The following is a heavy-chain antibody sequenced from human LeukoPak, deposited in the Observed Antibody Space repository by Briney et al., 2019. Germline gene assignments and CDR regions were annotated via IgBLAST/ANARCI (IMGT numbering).Heavy chain of an antibody. CDR1: GGSISSSSYY. J-gene: IGHJ5*02. CDR3: ARVSSSNWNGYNWFDP. D-gene: IGHD1-20*01. V-gene: IGHV4-39*07. Sequence: PSETLSLTCTVSGGSISSSSYYWGWIRQPPGKGLEWIGSIYYSGSTYYNPSLKSRVTISVDTSKNQFSLKLSSVTAADTAVYYCARVSSSNWNGYNWFDPWGQGTLVTVSS. CDR2: IYYSGST.